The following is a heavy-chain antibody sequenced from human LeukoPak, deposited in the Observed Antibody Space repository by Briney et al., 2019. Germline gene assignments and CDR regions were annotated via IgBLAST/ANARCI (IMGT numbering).Heavy chain of an antibody. Sequence: ASVKGSSEASGYTFTRSGISWVRQSPEQGLEWMGWISAYNGNTNYAQKLQGRITMNTDISTTTAYMEVRRLRSNDTAVYFSVREVVVVPSKNWFDPWGQGTLVTVSS. J-gene: IGHJ5*02. CDR2: ISAYNGNT. CDR3: VREVVVVPSKNWFDP. V-gene: IGHV1-18*01. CDR1: GYTFTRSG. D-gene: IGHD2-2*01.